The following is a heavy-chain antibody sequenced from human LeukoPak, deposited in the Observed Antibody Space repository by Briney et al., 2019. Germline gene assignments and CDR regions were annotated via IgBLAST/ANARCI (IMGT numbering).Heavy chain of an antibody. D-gene: IGHD2-2*01. J-gene: IGHJ3*02. V-gene: IGHV4-38-2*02. CDR2: IYHSGST. Sequence: SETLSLTCTVSGYSISSGYYWGWIRQPPGKGLEWIGSIYHSGSTYYNPSLKSRVTISVDTSKNQFSLKLSSVTAADTAVYYCASNTGYCSSTSCYEGAFDIWGQGTMVTVSS. CDR1: GYSISSGYY. CDR3: ASNTGYCSSTSCYEGAFDI.